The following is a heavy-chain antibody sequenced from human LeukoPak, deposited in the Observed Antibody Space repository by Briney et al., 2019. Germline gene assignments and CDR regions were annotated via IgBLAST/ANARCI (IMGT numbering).Heavy chain of an antibody. Sequence: ASVKVSCKASGGTFSSYAISWVRQAPGQGLEWMGWISAYGYTKLARNLQARVTVTIDTSTTTAYMELRSLSSDDAAVYFCARETASGYLGFDFWGQGTLITVSS. V-gene: IGHV1-18*01. CDR2: ISAYGYT. J-gene: IGHJ4*02. CDR3: ARETASGYLGFDF. CDR1: GGTFSSYA. D-gene: IGHD3-3*01.